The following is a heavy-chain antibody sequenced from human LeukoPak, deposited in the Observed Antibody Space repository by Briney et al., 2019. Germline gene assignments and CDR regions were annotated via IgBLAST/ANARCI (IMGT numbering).Heavy chain of an antibody. CDR2: ISSSSSYI. D-gene: IGHD1-26*01. J-gene: IGHJ4*02. CDR3: ARAYSGTYEDY. Sequence: GRSLRLSCAASGFTISSYSMNWVRQAPGKGLEWVSSISSSSSYIDYADSVKGRFTIPRDNAKKSLYLQMNTLRAEDTAVYYCARAYSGTYEDYWGQGTLVTVSS. V-gene: IGHV3-21*01. CDR1: GFTISSYS.